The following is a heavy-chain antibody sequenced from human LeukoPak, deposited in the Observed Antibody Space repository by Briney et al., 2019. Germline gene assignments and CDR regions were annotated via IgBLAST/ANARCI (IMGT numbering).Heavy chain of an antibody. CDR2: INPNTGGT. CDR3: ARDRAPRVTSTMDV. D-gene: IGHD4-11*01. Sequence: ASVKVSCKGSGYTFTGYYMHWVRQAPGQGLEWMGWINPNTGGTKYAQDFQGRVAMTRDTSISTVYMELSRLTSDDTAVYYCARDRAPRVTSTMDVWGKGTTVTVSS. J-gene: IGHJ6*03. CDR1: GYTFTGYY. V-gene: IGHV1-2*02.